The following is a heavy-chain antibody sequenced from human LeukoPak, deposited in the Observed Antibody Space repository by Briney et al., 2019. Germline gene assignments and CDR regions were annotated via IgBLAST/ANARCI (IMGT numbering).Heavy chain of an antibody. V-gene: IGHV4-39*07. CDR2: IYYSGST. CDR3: ARDGGANRNFDY. Sequence: SETLSLTCTVSGGSISSSSYYWGWIRQPPGKGLEWIGSIYYSGSTYYNPSLKSRVTISVDTSKNQFSLKLSSVTAADTAVYYCARDGGANRNFDYWGQGMLVTVSS. J-gene: IGHJ4*02. CDR1: GGSISSSSYY. D-gene: IGHD4/OR15-4a*01.